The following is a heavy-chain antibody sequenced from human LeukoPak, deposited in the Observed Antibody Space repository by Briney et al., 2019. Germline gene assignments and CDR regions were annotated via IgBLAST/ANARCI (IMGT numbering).Heavy chain of an antibody. CDR3: AKDPPTVMANAFHI. D-gene: IGHD5-18*01. V-gene: IGHV3-23*01. CDR1: GFTFSSYG. J-gene: IGHJ3*02. CDR2: ICGSGGTT. Sequence: GGSLRLSCAASGFTFSSYGMSWVRQAPGKGLEWVSSICGSGGTTYYADSVKGRFTISRDNSKNTLYLQMNSLRADDTAVYSCAKDPPTVMANAFHIWGQGTMVTVS.